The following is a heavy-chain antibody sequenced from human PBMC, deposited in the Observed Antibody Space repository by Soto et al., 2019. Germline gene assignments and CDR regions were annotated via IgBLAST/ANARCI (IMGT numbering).Heavy chain of an antibody. CDR1: GFTFSSYD. CDR2: ISSNVGTT. D-gene: IGHD1-7*01. V-gene: IGHV3-64*01. CDR3: VRQVSGNYDY. J-gene: IGHJ4*02. Sequence: EVQLAESGGGMVQPGGSLRLSCVASGFTFSSYDMHWVRQAPGKGLEYVSSISSNVGTTYYGNSVKGRFTISRDNSKNTLYLQMGSLRAEDMAVYYCVRQVSGNYDYWGQGTLVTVSS.